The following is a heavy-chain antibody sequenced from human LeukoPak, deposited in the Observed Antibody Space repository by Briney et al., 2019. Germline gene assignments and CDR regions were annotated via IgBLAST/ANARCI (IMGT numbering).Heavy chain of an antibody. CDR2: IKPDGSLI. CDR1: GFTFSSYW. CDR3: AKWELYSGFYYIDY. V-gene: IGHV3-7*01. D-gene: IGHD1-26*01. J-gene: IGHJ4*02. Sequence: GGSLRLSCAASGFTFSSYWMTWVRQGPGKGLEWVANIKPDGSLIYYVDSVKGRFTIARDNAKNSLYLQMNSLRAEDTAVYYCAKWELYSGFYYIDYWGQGILATVSS.